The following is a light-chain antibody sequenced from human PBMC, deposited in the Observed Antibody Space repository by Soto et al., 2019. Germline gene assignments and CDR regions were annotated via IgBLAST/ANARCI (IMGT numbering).Light chain of an antibody. CDR2: EVT. Sequence: QSALTQPASVSGSPGQSITISCTGTSSDVGSYNLVSWYQQHPGKAPKLMIYEVTKRPSGVSGRISGYKSGNTAPLTIAGRQDEEEAYYYSCSYAGRITLVFGGGTKVTV. CDR3: CSYAGRITLV. CDR1: SSDVGSYNL. J-gene: IGLJ2*01. V-gene: IGLV2-23*02.